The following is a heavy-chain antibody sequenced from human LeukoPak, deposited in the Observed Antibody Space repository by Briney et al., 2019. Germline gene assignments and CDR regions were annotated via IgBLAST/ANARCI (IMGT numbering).Heavy chain of an antibody. D-gene: IGHD1-7*01. CDR2: MNGEGTTI. CDR1: GFVFSIYT. J-gene: IGHJ4*02. CDR3: ATARNFRFEY. Sequence: PGGSLRLSCSTSGFVFSIYTMYWVRQAPGKGLMWVSRMNGEGTTIDYADSVKGRFTVSRDYAKNTLFLQMNNLRTEDTALYFCATARNFRFEYWGQGSLVIVSA. V-gene: IGHV3-74*01.